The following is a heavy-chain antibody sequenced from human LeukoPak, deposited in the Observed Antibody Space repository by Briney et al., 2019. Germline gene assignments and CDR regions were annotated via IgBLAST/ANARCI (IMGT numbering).Heavy chain of an antibody. V-gene: IGHV3-21*01. CDR1: GFTFSSYS. CDR2: ISSSSSYI. CDR3: ARVLTVVVPGASSENQFDY. Sequence: VGSLRLSCAASGFTFSSYSMNWVRQAPGKGLEWVSSISSSSSYIYYADSVKGRFTISRDNAKNSLYLQMNSLRAEDTAVYYCARVLTVVVPGASSENQFDYWGQGTLVTVSS. J-gene: IGHJ4*02. D-gene: IGHD2-2*01.